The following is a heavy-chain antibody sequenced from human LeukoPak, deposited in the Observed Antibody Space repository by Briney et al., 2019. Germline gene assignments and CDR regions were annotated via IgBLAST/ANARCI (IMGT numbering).Heavy chain of an antibody. CDR2: ISGSGSYI. Sequence: PGGFLRLSCAASGFTFSTYSMNWVRQTPGKGLEWVSSISGSGSYIYYADSVKGRFTISRDNAKNSLYLQMNSLRAEDTAVYYCARDHGDDAFDIWGQGTMVTVSS. J-gene: IGHJ3*02. D-gene: IGHD4-17*01. V-gene: IGHV3-21*01. CDR1: GFTFSTYS. CDR3: ARDHGDDAFDI.